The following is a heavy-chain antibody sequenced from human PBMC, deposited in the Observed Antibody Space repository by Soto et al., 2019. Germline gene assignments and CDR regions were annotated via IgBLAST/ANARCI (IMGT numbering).Heavy chain of an antibody. CDR3: AKDAPWVTTGYFDY. D-gene: IGHD4-17*01. V-gene: IGHV3-23*01. CDR1: GFTFSSYA. CDR2: ISGSGGST. J-gene: IGHJ4*02. Sequence: GGSLRLSCAASGFTFSSYAMSWVRQAPGKGLEWVSAISGSGGSTYYADSVKGRFTISRDNSKNTLDLQMSSLRAEDTAIYYCAKDAPWVTTGYFDYWGQGTLVTVSS.